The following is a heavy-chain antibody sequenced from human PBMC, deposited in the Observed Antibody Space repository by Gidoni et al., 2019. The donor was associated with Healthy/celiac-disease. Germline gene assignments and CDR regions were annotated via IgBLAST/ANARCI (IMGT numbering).Heavy chain of an antibody. D-gene: IGHD2-21*01. J-gene: IGHJ2*01. Sequence: EVQLVESGGGLVQPGGSLGLSCAASGFTFSSYDMHWVRQATGKGLECVSAIGTAGDTYYPGSVKGRFTSSRENAKNSLYLQRNSLRAGDTAVYYCARARRGDYWYFDLWGRGTLVTVSS. CDR2: IGTAGDT. CDR1: GFTFSSYD. V-gene: IGHV3-13*01. CDR3: ARARRGDYWYFDL.